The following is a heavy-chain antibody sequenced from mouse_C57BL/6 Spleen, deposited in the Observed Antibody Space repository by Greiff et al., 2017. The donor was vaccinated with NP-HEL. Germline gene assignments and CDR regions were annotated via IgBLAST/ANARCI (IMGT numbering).Heavy chain of an antibody. CDR1: GYSFTGYY. J-gene: IGHJ4*01. D-gene: IGHD1-1*01. CDR2: INPSTGGT. V-gene: IGHV1-42*01. Sequence: VQLQQSGPELVKPGASVKLSCKASGYSFTGYYMNWGKQSPEKSLEWIGEINPSTGGTTYNQKFKATATLTVDKSSSTAYMQLKSLTSEDSAVYYCARWDTTVVARYYYAMDYWGQGTSVTVSS. CDR3: ARWDTTVVARYYYAMDY.